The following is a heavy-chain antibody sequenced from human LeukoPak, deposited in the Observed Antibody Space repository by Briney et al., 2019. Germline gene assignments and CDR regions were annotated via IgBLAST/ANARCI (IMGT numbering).Heavy chain of an antibody. Sequence: GESLTISCKGSGYSFGSFWINWVRQMPGKGLEWMGIIHPGNSEKTYSPSFQGQVIMSVDKSINTAYLQWSSLNASDTAMYYCARRLSSIATSGASDFWGQGTLVTVSS. D-gene: IGHD6-13*01. CDR3: ARRLSSIATSGASDF. J-gene: IGHJ4*02. CDR1: GYSFGSFW. V-gene: IGHV5-51*01. CDR2: IHPGNSEK.